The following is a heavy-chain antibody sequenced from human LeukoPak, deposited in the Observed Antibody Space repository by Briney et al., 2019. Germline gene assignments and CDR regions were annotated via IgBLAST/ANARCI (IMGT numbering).Heavy chain of an antibody. J-gene: IGHJ3*02. D-gene: IGHD3-22*01. V-gene: IGHV4-39*07. CDR1: GGSISSSSYY. CDR3: ARKPAWYITMIGTLGAFDI. CDR2: IYYSGST. Sequence: SETLSLTCTVSGGSISSSSYYWGWIRQPPGKGLEWIGSIYYSGSTYYNPSLKSRVTISVDTSKNQFSLKLSSVTAADTAVYYCARKPAWYITMIGTLGAFDIWGQGTMVTVSS.